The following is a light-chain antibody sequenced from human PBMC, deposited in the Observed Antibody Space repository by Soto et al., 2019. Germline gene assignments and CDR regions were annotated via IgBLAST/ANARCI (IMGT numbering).Light chain of an antibody. Sequence: QSALTQPASVSGSPGQSITISCTGTSSDVGSYNLVSWYQQHPGKAPKLMIYEVSKRPSGVSNRFSGSKSGNTASLTISGLQVEDEADYSCCSYAGSNNYVFGTGTKVTVL. CDR3: CSYAGSNNYV. CDR2: EVS. J-gene: IGLJ1*01. CDR1: SSDVGSYNL. V-gene: IGLV2-23*02.